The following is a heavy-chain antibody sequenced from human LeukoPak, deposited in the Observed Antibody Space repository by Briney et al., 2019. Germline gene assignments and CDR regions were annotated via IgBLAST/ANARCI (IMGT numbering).Heavy chain of an antibody. CDR3: VREGTVAGTGNYYYGMDV. J-gene: IGHJ6*02. CDR2: IYTSGST. V-gene: IGHV4-61*02. D-gene: IGHD6-19*01. CDR1: GGSISSGSYY. Sequence: SETLSLTCTVSGGSISSGSYYWSWIRQPAGKGLEWIGRIYTSGSTNYNPSLKSRVTISVDTSKNQFSLKLSSVTAADTAVYYCVREGTVAGTGNYYYGMDVWGQGTTVTVSS.